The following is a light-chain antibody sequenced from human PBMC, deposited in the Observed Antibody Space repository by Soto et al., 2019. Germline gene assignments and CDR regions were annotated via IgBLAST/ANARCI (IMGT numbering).Light chain of an antibody. CDR3: QQYNIYWT. J-gene: IGKJ1*01. V-gene: IGKV1-5*01. CDR1: QSISSW. CDR2: DVS. Sequence: DIQMTQSPSTLSASVGDRVTITCRASQSISSWLAWYQQKPGKAPXXLIYDVSTLESGVPSRFSGSGSGTEFTLTISSLQPDDFATYYCQQYNIYWTFGQGTKVDIK.